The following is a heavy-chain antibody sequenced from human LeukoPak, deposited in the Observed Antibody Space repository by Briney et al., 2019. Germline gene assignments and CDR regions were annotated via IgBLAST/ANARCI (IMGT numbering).Heavy chain of an antibody. J-gene: IGHJ4*02. CDR2: INPNSGGT. CDR3: ARAASRITMIVVVSRGYYFDY. V-gene: IGHV1-2*02. Sequence: ASVKVSCKASGYTFTSYYMHWVRQAPGQGLEWMGWINPNSGGTNYAQKFQGRVTMTRDTSISTAYMELSRLRSDDTAVYYCARAASRITMIVVVSRGYYFDYWGQGTLVTVSS. D-gene: IGHD3-22*01. CDR1: GYTFTSYY.